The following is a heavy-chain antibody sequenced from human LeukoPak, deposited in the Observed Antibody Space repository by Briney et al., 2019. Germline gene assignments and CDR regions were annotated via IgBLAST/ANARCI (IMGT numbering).Heavy chain of an antibody. Sequence: ASVKVSCKASGYTFTGYYMHWVRQAPGQGLEWMGWINPNSGGTNYVQKFQGRVTMTRDTSISTAYMELSRLRSDDTAVYYCARLLWFGESNWFDPWGQGTLVTVSS. CDR2: INPNSGGT. D-gene: IGHD3-10*01. CDR1: GYTFTGYY. CDR3: ARLLWFGESNWFDP. J-gene: IGHJ5*02. V-gene: IGHV1-2*02.